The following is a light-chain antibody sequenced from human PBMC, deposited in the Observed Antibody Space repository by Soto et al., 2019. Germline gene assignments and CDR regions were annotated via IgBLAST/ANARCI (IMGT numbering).Light chain of an antibody. V-gene: IGKV4-1*01. Sequence: DIVMTQSPDSLAVSLGERDTINCKSSQSVLLSSNNKNYLAWYQQKPGQPPKLLIYWASTRESGVPDRFSGSGSGTNFTLTISSLQAEDVAVYCCQQYYSSPLTFGGGTKVEIK. J-gene: IGKJ4*01. CDR1: QSVLLSSNNKNY. CDR3: QQYYSSPLT. CDR2: WAS.